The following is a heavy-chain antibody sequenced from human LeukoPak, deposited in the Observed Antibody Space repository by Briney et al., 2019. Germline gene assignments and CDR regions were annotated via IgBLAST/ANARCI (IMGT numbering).Heavy chain of an antibody. CDR3: ARGSRTVTTFLIDY. D-gene: IGHD4-17*01. J-gene: IGHJ4*02. Sequence: SETLSLTCTVSGGSISSGGYYWNWIRQYPGKGLEWIGYIYDSGKTYYNPSLKSRVTISVDTSKNQFSLKLSSVTAADTAVYYCARGSRTVTTFLIDYWGQGTLVTVSS. CDR1: GGSISSGGYY. V-gene: IGHV4-31*03. CDR2: IYDSGKT.